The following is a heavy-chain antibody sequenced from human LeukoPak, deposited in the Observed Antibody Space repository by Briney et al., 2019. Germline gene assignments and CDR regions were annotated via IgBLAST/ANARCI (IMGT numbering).Heavy chain of an antibody. CDR2: IYYSGST. Sequence: SETLSLTGTVSGGSISSSSYYWGWIRQPPGKGLEWIGSIYYSGSTYYNPSLKSRVTISVDTSKNQFSLKLSSVTAADTAVYYCAVGSAYYFDYWGQGILVTVYS. CDR1: GGSISSSSYY. D-gene: IGHD1-26*01. CDR3: AVGSAYYFDY. J-gene: IGHJ4*02. V-gene: IGHV4-39*01.